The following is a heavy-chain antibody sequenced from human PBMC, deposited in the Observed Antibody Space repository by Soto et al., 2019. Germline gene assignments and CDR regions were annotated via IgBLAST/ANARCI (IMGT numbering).Heavy chain of an antibody. V-gene: IGHV3-23*01. J-gene: IGHJ4*02. CDR2: ISGTGGST. CDR1: GFTFNTYA. Sequence: ESLLLSCAASGFTFNTYAMSWVRQAPGKGLEWVSAISGTGGSTYYPDSVKGRFTISRDNSKNTLYLQMNSLRAEDTAVYYCAKDLSGSYYDFDFWGQGTLVTVHS. CDR3: AKDLSGSYYDFDF. D-gene: IGHD1-26*01.